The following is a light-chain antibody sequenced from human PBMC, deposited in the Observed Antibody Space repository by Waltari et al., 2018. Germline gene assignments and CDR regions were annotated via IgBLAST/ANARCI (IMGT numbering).Light chain of an antibody. V-gene: IGLV1-40*01. CDR1: SSNIGAGYD. CDR3: QSYDSSLSAYVV. Sequence: QSVLTQPPSVSGAPGQRVTISCTGSSSNIGAGYDVPWYQQLPGTAPKLLIYGNSNRPSGVPDRFSGSKSGTSASLAITGLQAEDEADYYCQSYDSSLSAYVVFGGGTKLTVL. J-gene: IGLJ2*01. CDR2: GNS.